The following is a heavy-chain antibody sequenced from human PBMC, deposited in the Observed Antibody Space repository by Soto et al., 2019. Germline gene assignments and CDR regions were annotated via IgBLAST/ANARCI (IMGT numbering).Heavy chain of an antibody. CDR3: VRWSYLDY. D-gene: IGHD3-3*01. J-gene: IGHJ4*02. V-gene: IGHV3-23*01. Sequence: RLSCAASGFSFISYAMSWVRQAPGKGLEWVSTISGSDGKTFYADSVKGRFSISRDTSKNMLYLQMNNLRGDDTAVYYCVRWSYLDYWGQGTRVTVSS. CDR2: ISGSDGKT. CDR1: GFSFISYA.